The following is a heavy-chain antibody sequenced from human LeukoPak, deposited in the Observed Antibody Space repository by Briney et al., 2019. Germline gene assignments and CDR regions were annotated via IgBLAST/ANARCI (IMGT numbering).Heavy chain of an antibody. V-gene: IGHV3-7*01. CDR3: ARERRNVLRFLEWLPYFDY. CDR1: GFTFSSYW. D-gene: IGHD3-3*01. Sequence: GGSLRLSCAASGFTFSSYWMSWVRQAPGKGLEWVANIKQDGSEKYYVDSVKGRFTISRDNAKNSLYLQMNSLRAEDTAVYYCARERRNVLRFLEWLPYFDYWGQGTLVTVSS. J-gene: IGHJ4*02. CDR2: IKQDGSEK.